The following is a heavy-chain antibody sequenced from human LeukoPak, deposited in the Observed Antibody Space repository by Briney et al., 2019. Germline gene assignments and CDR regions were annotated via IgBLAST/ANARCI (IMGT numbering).Heavy chain of an antibody. CDR2: IYYSGNT. J-gene: IGHJ4*02. CDR3: ARGGYYYDSSSYYSFDY. Sequence: GSLRLSCAASGFTFSSYAMSWVRQAPGKGLEWIGSIYYSGNTYYNASLKSQVSISIDTSKNQFSLRLSSVTAADTAVYYCARGGYYYDSSSYYSFDYWGQGTLVTVSS. V-gene: IGHV4-39*07. D-gene: IGHD3-22*01. CDR1: GFTFSSYA.